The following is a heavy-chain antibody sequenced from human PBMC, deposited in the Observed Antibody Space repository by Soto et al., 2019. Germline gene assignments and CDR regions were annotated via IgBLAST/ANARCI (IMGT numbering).Heavy chain of an antibody. J-gene: IGHJ4*02. Sequence: SLTCTVSGGSISSYYWSWIRQPPGKGLEWIGYIYYSGSTNYNPSLKSRVTISVDTSKNQFSLKLSSVTAADTAVYYCARVISGYDRIFDYWGQGTLVTVSS. V-gene: IGHV4-59*01. CDR2: IYYSGST. D-gene: IGHD5-12*01. CDR3: ARVISGYDRIFDY. CDR1: GGSISSYY.